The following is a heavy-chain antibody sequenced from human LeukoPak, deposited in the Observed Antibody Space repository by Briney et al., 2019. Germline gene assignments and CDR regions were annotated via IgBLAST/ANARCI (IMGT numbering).Heavy chain of an antibody. J-gene: IGHJ4*02. CDR2: VSLAGRT. V-gene: IGHV4-4*02. CDR1: GGSITTTNY. D-gene: IGHD1-26*01. Sequence: SETLSLTCGVSGGSITTTNYWSWVRQPPGGGLEWIGEVSLAGRTRYNPSLKNRVNISIDESKNHLYLNLASVTAADTAVYYCSRESGPFCPFGHWGQGTLVAVTS. CDR3: SRESGPFCPFGH.